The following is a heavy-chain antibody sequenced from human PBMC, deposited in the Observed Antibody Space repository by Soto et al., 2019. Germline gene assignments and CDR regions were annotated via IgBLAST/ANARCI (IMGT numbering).Heavy chain of an antibody. CDR2: IYPGDSDT. CDR3: ARAPNSYYDILTGYYPTWFDP. CDR1: GYSFTNYW. J-gene: IGHJ5*02. Sequence: PGESLKISCKGSGYSFTNYWIGWVRQIPGKGLEWMGIIYPGDSDTRYSPSFQGQVTISADKSISTAYLQWSSLKASDTAMYYCARAPNSYYDILTGYYPTWFDPWGQGTLVTVSS. V-gene: IGHV5-51*01. D-gene: IGHD3-9*01.